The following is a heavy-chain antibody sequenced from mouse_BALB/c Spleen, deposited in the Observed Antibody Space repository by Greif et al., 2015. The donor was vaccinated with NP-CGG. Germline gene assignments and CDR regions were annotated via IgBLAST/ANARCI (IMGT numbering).Heavy chain of an antibody. D-gene: IGHD2-4*01. Sequence: QVQLKQSGAELMKPGASVKISCKATGYTFSSYWIEWVKQRPGHGLEWIGEILPGSGSTNYNEKFKGKATFTADTSSNTAYMQLSSLTSEDSAVYYCARSHYDYDGSDYWGQGTTLTVSS. V-gene: IGHV1-9*01. J-gene: IGHJ2*01. CDR3: ARSHYDYDGSDY. CDR1: GYTFSSYW. CDR2: ILPGSGST.